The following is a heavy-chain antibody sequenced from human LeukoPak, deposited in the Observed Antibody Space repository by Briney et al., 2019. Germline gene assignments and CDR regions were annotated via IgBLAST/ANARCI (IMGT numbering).Heavy chain of an antibody. J-gene: IGHJ4*02. CDR3: ARLLATGVDTAMVFDY. V-gene: IGHV5-51*01. CDR1: GYSFTSYW. CDR2: IYPGDSDT. Sequence: GESLKISCKGSGYSFTSYWIGWVRQMPGEGLEWMGIIYPGDSDTRYSPSFQGQVTISADKSISTAYLQWSSLKASDTAMYYCARLLATGVDTAMVFDYWGQGTLVTVSS. D-gene: IGHD5-18*01.